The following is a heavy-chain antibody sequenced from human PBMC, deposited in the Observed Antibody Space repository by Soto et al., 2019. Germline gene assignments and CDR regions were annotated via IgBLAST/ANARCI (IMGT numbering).Heavy chain of an antibody. J-gene: IGHJ4*02. CDR1: ADSFSSYG. Sequence: QVQLVQSGAEVKEPGSSVKVSCKASADSFSSYGISWVRQAPGQGLEWMGGIIPIFGTTNYAEKFQGRVTITADESTNTAYMELSSLRSEDTALDYCARVFPDGWVEPGVVRGYLDTWGRGTLVTVSS. CDR3: ARVFPDGWVEPGVVRGYLDT. CDR2: IIPIFGTT. V-gene: IGHV1-69*01. D-gene: IGHD3-3*01.